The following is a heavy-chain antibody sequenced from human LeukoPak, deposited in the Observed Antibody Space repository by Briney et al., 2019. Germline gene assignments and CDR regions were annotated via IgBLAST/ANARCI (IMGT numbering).Heavy chain of an antibody. CDR3: ARVKWEQLGAFDI. CDR1: GGSISSYY. D-gene: IGHD1-26*01. CDR2: IYYSGST. J-gene: IGHJ3*02. V-gene: IGHV4-59*01. Sequence: SETLSLTCTVSGGSISSYYWSWIRQPPGKGLEWIGYIYYSGSTNYNPSLKSRVTISVDTSKNQFSLKLSSVTAADTAVYYCARVKWEQLGAFDIWGQGTMVTVSS.